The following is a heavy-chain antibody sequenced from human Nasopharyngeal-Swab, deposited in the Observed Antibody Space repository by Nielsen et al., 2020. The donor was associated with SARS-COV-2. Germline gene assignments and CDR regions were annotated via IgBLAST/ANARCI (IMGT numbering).Heavy chain of an antibody. J-gene: IGHJ4*02. CDR3: ASQIAARFDY. D-gene: IGHD6-6*01. V-gene: IGHV4-4*02. Sequence: WIRQPPGKGLEWIGEIYHSGSTNYNPSLKSRVTISVDKSKNQFSPKLSSVTAADTAVYYCASQIAARFDYWGQGTLVTVSS. CDR2: IYHSGST.